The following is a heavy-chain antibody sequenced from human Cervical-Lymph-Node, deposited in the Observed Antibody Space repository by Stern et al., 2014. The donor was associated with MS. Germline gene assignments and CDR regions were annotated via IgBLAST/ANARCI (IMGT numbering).Heavy chain of an antibody. CDR3: AKDSSSGWTSDGGYFDY. CDR2: ISWNIGSI. Sequence: EVQLVESGGGLVQPGRSLRLSCAASGFTFDDYAMHWVRQAPGKGLERVSGISWNIGSIGYADSVKGRFTISRDNAKNSLYLQMNSLRAEDTALYYCAKDSSSGWTSDGGYFDYWGQGTLVTVSS. V-gene: IGHV3-9*01. D-gene: IGHD6-19*01. J-gene: IGHJ4*02. CDR1: GFTFDDYA.